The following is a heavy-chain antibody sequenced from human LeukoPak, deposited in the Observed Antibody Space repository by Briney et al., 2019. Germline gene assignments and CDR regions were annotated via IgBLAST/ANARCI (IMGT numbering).Heavy chain of an antibody. Sequence: GGSLRLSCAASGFTFSEYSMNWVRQAPGKGLEWVANIKQDGSEKYYVDSVKGRFTISRDNAKNSLYLQMNSLRAEDTAVYYCARGISGPHYYDIWGQGTMVTVSS. V-gene: IGHV3-7*01. CDR3: ARGISGPHYYDI. CDR2: IKQDGSEK. J-gene: IGHJ3*02. D-gene: IGHD3-10*01. CDR1: GFTFSEYS.